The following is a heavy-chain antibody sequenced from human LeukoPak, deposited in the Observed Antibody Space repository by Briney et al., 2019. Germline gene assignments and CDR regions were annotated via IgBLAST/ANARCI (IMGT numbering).Heavy chain of an antibody. CDR2: IYSGTT. CDR1: GFTVSSNS. J-gene: IGHJ4*02. CDR3: ARRAGAYSHPYDY. V-gene: IGHV3-53*01. D-gene: IGHD4/OR15-4a*01. Sequence: GGSLRLSCTVSGFTVSSNSMSWVRQAPGKGLEWVSFIYSGTTHYSDSVKGRFAISRDNSKNTLYLQMNSLRAEDTAVYYCARRAGAYSHPYDYWGQGTLVTVSS.